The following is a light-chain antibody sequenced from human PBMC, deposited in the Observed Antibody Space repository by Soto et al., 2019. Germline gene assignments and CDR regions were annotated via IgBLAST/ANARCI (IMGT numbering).Light chain of an antibody. Sequence: EIVLTQSPGTLSLSPGERATLSCRASQSVSSSYLAWYQQKPGQAPRLLIYGASSRATGIPDRFSGSGSGTDFTLTISRLEREDFAVYYCQQYGSSPSTWTFGQGTKVEIK. J-gene: IGKJ1*01. CDR2: GAS. V-gene: IGKV3-20*01. CDR1: QSVSSSY. CDR3: QQYGSSPSTWT.